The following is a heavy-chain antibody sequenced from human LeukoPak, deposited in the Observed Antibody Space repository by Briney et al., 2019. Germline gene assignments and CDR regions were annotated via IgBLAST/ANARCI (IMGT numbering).Heavy chain of an antibody. J-gene: IGHJ4*02. CDR2: ISSSSSYI. V-gene: IGHV3-21*01. CDR1: GFTFSSYS. Sequence: GGSLRLSCAASGFTFSSYSMNWVRQAPGKGLEWVSSISSSSSYIYYADSVKGRFTISRDNAKNSLYLQMNSLRAEDTAVYYCARDNSSGYYYIELDYWGQGTLATVSS. D-gene: IGHD3-22*01. CDR3: ARDNSSGYYYIELDY.